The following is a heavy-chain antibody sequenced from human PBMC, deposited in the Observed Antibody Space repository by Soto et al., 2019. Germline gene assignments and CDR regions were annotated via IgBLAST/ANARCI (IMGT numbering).Heavy chain of an antibody. CDR2: IIPIFGTA. J-gene: IGHJ6*02. Sequence: QVQLVQSGAEVKKPGSSVKVSCKASGGTFSSYAISWVRQAPGQGLEWMGGIIPIFGTANYAQKFQGSVPLTADESTSTAYMELSSLRSEDTAVYYCARHVPAAGYYYGMDVWGQGTTVTVSS. CDR1: GGTFSSYA. V-gene: IGHV1-69*12. D-gene: IGHD2-2*01. CDR3: ARHVPAAGYYYGMDV.